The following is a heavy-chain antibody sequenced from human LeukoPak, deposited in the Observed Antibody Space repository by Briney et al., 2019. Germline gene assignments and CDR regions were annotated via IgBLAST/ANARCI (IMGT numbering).Heavy chain of an antibody. V-gene: IGHV3-30*18. D-gene: IGHD3-10*01. CDR1: GFTFSSYG. CDR2: ISYDGSNK. J-gene: IGHJ4*02. Sequence: PGRSLRLSCAASGFTFSSYGMHWVRQAPGKGLEWVAVISYDGSNKYYADSVKGRFTISRDNAKNTLYLQMNSLRAEDTAVYYCAKDKAFRGVYDYWGQGTLVTVSS. CDR3: AKDKAFRGVYDY.